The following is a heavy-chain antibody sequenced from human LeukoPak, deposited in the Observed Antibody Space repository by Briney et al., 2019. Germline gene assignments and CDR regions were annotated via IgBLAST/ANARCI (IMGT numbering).Heavy chain of an antibody. D-gene: IGHD6-13*01. V-gene: IGHV3-23*01. J-gene: IGHJ4*02. Sequence: GGSLRLSCAASGFAFSSYVMTWVRQAPGKGLEWVSGISGSGGSTYDADSVKGRFTISRDNSRNTLYLQMNSLRAEDTAVYYCANRHNLPAAGDSVLSDWGQGTLVTVSS. CDR1: GFAFSSYV. CDR3: ANRHNLPAAGDSVLSD. CDR2: ISGSGGST.